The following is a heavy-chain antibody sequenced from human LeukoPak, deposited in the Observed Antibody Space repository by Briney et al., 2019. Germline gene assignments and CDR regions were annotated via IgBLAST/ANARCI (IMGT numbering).Heavy chain of an antibody. J-gene: IGHJ4*02. CDR2: INHSGST. CDR3: ARSLHSSGWYYFDY. V-gene: IGHV4-34*01. CDR1: GGSFSGYY. D-gene: IGHD6-19*01. Sequence: PSETLSLTCAVYGGSFSGYYWSWIRQPPGKGLEWIGEINHSGSTNYNPSLKSRVTILVDTSKYQFSLKLSSVTAADTAVYYCARSLHSSGWYYFDYWGQGTLVTVSS.